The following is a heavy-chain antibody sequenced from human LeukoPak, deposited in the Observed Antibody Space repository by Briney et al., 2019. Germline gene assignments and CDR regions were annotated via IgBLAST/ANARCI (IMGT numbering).Heavy chain of an antibody. V-gene: IGHV3-20*04. CDR3: AKDSGGYYDGAFDI. CDR1: GITFDDYG. CDR2: INWNGGST. Sequence: PGGSLRLSCAVSGITFDDYGMSWVRQVPGKGLEWVSGINWNGGSTGYADSVKGRFTISRGNAKNSLFLQMNSLRAEDTALYSCAKDSGGYYDGAFDIWGQGTMFTVSS. J-gene: IGHJ3*02. D-gene: IGHD3-22*01.